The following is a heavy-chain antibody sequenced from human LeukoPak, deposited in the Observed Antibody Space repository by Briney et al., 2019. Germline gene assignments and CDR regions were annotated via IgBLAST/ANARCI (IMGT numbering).Heavy chain of an antibody. J-gene: IGHJ4*02. Sequence: SVKVSCKASGGTFSSYAISWVRQAPGQGLEWMGGIIPIFGTTNYAHKLQGRVTITADESTSTAYMELSSLRSEDTAVYYCASRTYTYDSSGYYRRNYYFDYWGQGTLVTVSS. V-gene: IGHV1-69*01. CDR3: ASRTYTYDSSGYYRRNYYFDY. CDR2: IIPIFGTT. CDR1: GGTFSSYA. D-gene: IGHD3-22*01.